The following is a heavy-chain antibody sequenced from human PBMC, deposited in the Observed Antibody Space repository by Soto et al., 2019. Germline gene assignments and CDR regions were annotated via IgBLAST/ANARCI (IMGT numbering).Heavy chain of an antibody. CDR1: GFTFSDHY. CDR2: TRNKAKSYTT. V-gene: IGHV3-72*01. D-gene: IGHD6-19*01. Sequence: EVQLVESGGGLVQPGGSLRLSCVASGFTFSDHYMDWVRQAPGKGLEWVGRTRNKAKSYTTEYAESVKGRFTISRDDSKNSLYLQMNSLRTEDSAVYYCAGGYRSVDCWGQGTLVTVSS. J-gene: IGHJ4*02. CDR3: AGGYRSVDC.